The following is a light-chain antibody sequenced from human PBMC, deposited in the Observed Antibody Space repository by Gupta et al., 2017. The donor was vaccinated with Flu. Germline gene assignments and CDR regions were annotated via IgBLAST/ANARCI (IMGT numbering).Light chain of an antibody. V-gene: IGKV1-5*03. Sequence: DIQMTQSPPTLSASVGDRATITCRASQSINSYLAWYQQKPGKAPNLLIYKASTLESGVPSRFSGSGSGTEFTLTISSLQPDDFATYYCQQYNSYSYTFGQGTKLEIK. CDR1: QSINSY. J-gene: IGKJ2*01. CDR3: QQYNSYSYT. CDR2: KAS.